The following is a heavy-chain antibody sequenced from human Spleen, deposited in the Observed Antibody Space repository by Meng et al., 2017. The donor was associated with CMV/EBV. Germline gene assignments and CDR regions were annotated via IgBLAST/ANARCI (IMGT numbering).Heavy chain of an antibody. Sequence: GGSLRLSCEAPGFTFSAYTIHWVRKAPGKGLEWVALISYDGSDKYYADSVKGRFTISRDNSRNTLYLQMNSLRPEDTALYYCVRNYGAPFDIWGQGTVVTVSS. CDR3: VRNYGAPFDI. CDR1: GFTFSAYT. J-gene: IGHJ3*02. CDR2: ISYDGSDK. V-gene: IGHV3-30*04. D-gene: IGHD1-7*01.